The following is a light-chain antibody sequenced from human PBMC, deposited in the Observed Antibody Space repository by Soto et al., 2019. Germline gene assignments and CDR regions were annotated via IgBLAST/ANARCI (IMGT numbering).Light chain of an antibody. J-gene: IGKJ2*01. CDR1: QSVNGN. Sequence: EILMTQSPATLSVSPGESATLSCRASQSVNGNLAWYQQKPGQAPRLLSYGASTRAAGIPARFSGSGSGTEFSLTISRLQSEDFAVYYCQQYNNRPPDTFGQGTKLEIK. CDR2: GAS. V-gene: IGKV3-15*01. CDR3: QQYNNRPPDT.